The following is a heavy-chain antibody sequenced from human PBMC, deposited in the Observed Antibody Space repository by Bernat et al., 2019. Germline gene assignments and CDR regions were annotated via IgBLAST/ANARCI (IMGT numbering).Heavy chain of an antibody. CDR3: ARESASARILSSTWDFDV. V-gene: IGHV1-18*01. CDR2: ISTYSGNT. Sequence: QVQLVQSGAEVKKPGASVKVSCKASGYTFTSYGISWVRQAPGQGLEWMGWISTYSGNTEYAQKYEGRVTMTTDTSTSTAYMELRSLTSDDTAVYYCARESASARILSSTWDFDVWGQGTMVTVSS. J-gene: IGHJ3*01. CDR1: GYTFTSYG. D-gene: IGHD2-15*01.